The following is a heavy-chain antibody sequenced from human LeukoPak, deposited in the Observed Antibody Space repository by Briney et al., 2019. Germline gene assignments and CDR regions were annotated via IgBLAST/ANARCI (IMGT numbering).Heavy chain of an antibody. J-gene: IGHJ4*02. V-gene: IGHV3-30*02. CDR2: IRYDGSNK. CDR3: AKDDGDNEDYFDY. CDR1: GFTFSSYG. Sequence: GGSLRLSCAASGFTFSSYGMHWVRQAPGKGLEWVAFIRYDGSNKYYADSVKGRFTISRDNSKNTLYPQMNSLRAEDTAVYYCAKDDGDNEDYFDYWGQGTLVTVSS. D-gene: IGHD4-17*01.